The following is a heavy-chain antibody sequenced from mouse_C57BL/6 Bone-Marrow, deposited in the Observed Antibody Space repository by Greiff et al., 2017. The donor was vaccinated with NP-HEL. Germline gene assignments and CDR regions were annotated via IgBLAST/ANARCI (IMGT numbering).Heavy chain of an antibody. J-gene: IGHJ4*01. CDR2: IDPENGDT. Sequence: EVKLQESGAELVRPGASVKLSCTASGFNIKDDYMHWVKQRPEQGLEWIGWIDPENGDTEYASKFQGKATITADTSSNTAYLQLSSLTSEDTAVYYCTVWGNQFSYYAMDYWGQGTSVTVSS. D-gene: IGHD2-1*01. CDR3: TVWGNQFSYYAMDY. CDR1: GFNIKDDY. V-gene: IGHV14-4*01.